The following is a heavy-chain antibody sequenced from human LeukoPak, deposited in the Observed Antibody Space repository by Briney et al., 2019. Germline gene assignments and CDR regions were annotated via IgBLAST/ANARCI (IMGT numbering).Heavy chain of an antibody. CDR3: ARAYYGSGSYYNVYNWFDP. Sequence: PPETLSLTCTVSGGSISSYYWSWIRQPPGKGLEWIGYIYYSGSTNCNPSLKSRVTISVDTSKNQFSLKLSSVTAAGTAVYYCARAYYGSGSYYNVYNWFDPWGQGTLVTVSS. CDR2: IYYSGST. V-gene: IGHV4-59*01. D-gene: IGHD3-10*01. CDR1: GGSISSYY. J-gene: IGHJ5*02.